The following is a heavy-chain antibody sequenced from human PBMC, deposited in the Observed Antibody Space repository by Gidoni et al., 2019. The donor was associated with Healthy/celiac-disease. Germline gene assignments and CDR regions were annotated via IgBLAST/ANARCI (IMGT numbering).Heavy chain of an antibody. V-gene: IGHV3-23*01. Sequence: EVQLLESGGGLVQPGGSLRLSCAASGFPFSSYALRCVRQAPGKGLEWGVAISGGGGSTDYADSVKGRFTISRDNAKNTLYLQMNSLRAEDTAGYYCASPLVPLYYGSGRYYKDYYYGMDVGGQGTTVTGSS. J-gene: IGHJ6*02. CDR1: GFPFSSYA. CDR3: ASPLVPLYYGSGRYYKDYYYGMDV. D-gene: IGHD3-10*01. CDR2: ISGGGGST.